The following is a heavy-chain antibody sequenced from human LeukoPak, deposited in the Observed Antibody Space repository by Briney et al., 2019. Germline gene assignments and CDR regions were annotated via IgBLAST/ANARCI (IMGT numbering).Heavy chain of an antibody. CDR3: ARAQGGDYEHDY. CDR1: GGSISSYY. J-gene: IGHJ4*02. D-gene: IGHD4-17*01. V-gene: IGHV4-59*01. Sequence: SETLSLTCTVSGGSISSYYWSWIRQPPGKGLEWIGYIYYSGSTNYNPSLKSRVTISVDTSKNQFSLKLSSVTAADTAVYYCARAQGGDYEHDYWGQGTLVTVSP. CDR2: IYYSGST.